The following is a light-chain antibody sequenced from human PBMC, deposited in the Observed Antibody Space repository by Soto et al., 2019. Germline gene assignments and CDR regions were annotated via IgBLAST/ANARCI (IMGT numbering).Light chain of an antibody. CDR2: EVS. Sequence: QSVLTQPPSASGSPGQSVTISCTGTSSDVGGYNYVSWYQQHPGKAPKLMIYEVSKRPSGVPDRFSGSKSGNTASLTISGLQADDEADYYCCSYAGSYTFYVFGTGTKGTVL. V-gene: IGLV2-8*01. J-gene: IGLJ1*01. CDR3: CSYAGSYTFYV. CDR1: SSDVGGYNY.